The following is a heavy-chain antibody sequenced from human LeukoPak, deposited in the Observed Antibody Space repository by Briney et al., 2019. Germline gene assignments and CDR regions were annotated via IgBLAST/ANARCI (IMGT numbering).Heavy chain of an antibody. CDR1: GYTFTGYY. CDR3: ARAKEGYNYYYYGMDV. V-gene: IGHV1-2*02. Sequence: AASVKVSCKASGYTFTGYYLHWVRQAPGQGLEWVGWINPHSGGTNYAQKFQGSVTMTRDTSISTAYMELSRLRSDDTAVFYCARAKEGYNYYYYGMDVWGQGTTVTVSS. J-gene: IGHJ6*02. CDR2: INPHSGGT. D-gene: IGHD5-12*01.